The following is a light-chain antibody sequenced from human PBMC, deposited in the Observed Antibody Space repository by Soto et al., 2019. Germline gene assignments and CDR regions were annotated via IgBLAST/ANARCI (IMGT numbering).Light chain of an antibody. J-gene: IGKJ4*01. CDR1: QGIRNE. V-gene: IGKV1-6*01. CDR2: AAS. Sequence: AIQMTQSPSSLSASVGDGVTITCGASQGIRNELGWYQQKPGKAPKLLIYAASTLQSGVPSRFSGIGSGTDFTLTISSLQPEECATYDGQQRYSTPLTVGGVTKGEIK. CDR3: QQRYSTPLT.